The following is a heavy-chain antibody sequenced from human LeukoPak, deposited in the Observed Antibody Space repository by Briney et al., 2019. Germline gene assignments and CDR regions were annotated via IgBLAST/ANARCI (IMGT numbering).Heavy chain of an antibody. CDR3: ARKEWGCSGGSCYPESYYYYYMDV. D-gene: IGHD2-15*01. CDR2: IYYSGST. J-gene: IGHJ6*03. Sequence: SETLSLTCSVSGHSITSSGYYWGWIRQPAGKGLEWIGSIYYSGSTYYNPSLKSRVTISVDTSQNQFSLKLSSVTAADTAVYFCARKEWGCSGGSCYPESYYYYYMDVWGKGTTVTISS. CDR1: GHSITSSGYY. V-gene: IGHV4-39*01.